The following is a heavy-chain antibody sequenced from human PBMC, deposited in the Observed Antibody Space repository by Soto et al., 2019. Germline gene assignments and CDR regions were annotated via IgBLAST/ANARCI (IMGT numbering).Heavy chain of an antibody. D-gene: IGHD2-15*01. V-gene: IGHV6-1*01. J-gene: IGHJ6*02. CDR1: GDSVSGKSTA. Sequence: SQTLSLTCAIFGDSVSGKSTAWNWIRQSPSRGLEWLGRTYYRSEWSYGYAQSVKSRISINPDTLKNQFSLQLNSVTPEDTAVYYCVRGRWNYDGMDVWGQGTTVTVSS. CDR3: VRGRWNYDGMDV. CDR2: TYYRSEWSY.